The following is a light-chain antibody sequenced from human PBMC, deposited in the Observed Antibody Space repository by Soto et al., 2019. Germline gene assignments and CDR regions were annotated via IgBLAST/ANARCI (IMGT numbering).Light chain of an antibody. CDR2: AAS. Sequence: DIQMTQSPSTVSVSVGDRVTITCRASQNIISWLAWYQQQPGRAPKLLIYAASILQSGVPSRFSGSGSGTDFTLTINSLQPEDFATYYCQQAYGFPVTFGQGTRLEIK. CDR1: QNIISW. V-gene: IGKV1-12*01. J-gene: IGKJ5*01. CDR3: QQAYGFPVT.